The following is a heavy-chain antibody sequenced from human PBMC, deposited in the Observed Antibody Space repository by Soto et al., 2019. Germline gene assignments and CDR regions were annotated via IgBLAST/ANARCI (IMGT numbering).Heavy chain of an antibody. CDR2: MNPNSGAT. V-gene: IGHV1-8*01. D-gene: IGHD6-13*01. J-gene: IGHJ5*02. Sequence: ASVKVSCKASGYTFTSYDINWVRQATGQGLERMGWMNPNSGATGYAQNFQGRVTMTRNTSITTAYMELSSLRSEDTAVYFCARGLRNPTAGGNWFDPWGQGTLVTVSS. CDR1: GYTFTSYD. CDR3: ARGLRNPTAGGNWFDP.